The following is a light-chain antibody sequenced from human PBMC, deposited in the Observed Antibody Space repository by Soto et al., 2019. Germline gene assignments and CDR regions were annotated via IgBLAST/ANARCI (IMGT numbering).Light chain of an antibody. J-gene: IGKJ5*01. V-gene: IGKV1-39*01. CDR3: QQANSFPIT. CDR1: QSVSSD. Sequence: DIQMTQSPSSLSASVGDRVTITCRASQSVSSDLNWYQQKAGKAPKLLIYAASSLQSGVPSRFSGSGSGTHFILTISSLQPEDFATYYCQQANSFPITFGQGTRLEIK. CDR2: AAS.